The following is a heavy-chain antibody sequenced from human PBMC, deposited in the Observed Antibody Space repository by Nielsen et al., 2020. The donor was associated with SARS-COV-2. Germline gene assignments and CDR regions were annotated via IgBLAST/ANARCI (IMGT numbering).Heavy chain of an antibody. V-gene: IGHV3-23*03. CDR2: IYGAGGSS. D-gene: IGHD2-15*01. CDR1: GFTFRSYA. Sequence: GGSLRLSCAASGFTFRSYAMSWVRQAPGKGLEWVSAIYGAGGSSFYADSVKGRFTISRDDSKNTLYLQMDRVRADDTALYYCARDGGYCSGGGCYPDDYWGQGTLVTVSS. J-gene: IGHJ4*02. CDR3: ARDGGYCSGGGCYPDDY.